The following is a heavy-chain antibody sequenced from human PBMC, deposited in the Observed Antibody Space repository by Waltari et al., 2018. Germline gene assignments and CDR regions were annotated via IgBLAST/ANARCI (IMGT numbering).Heavy chain of an antibody. CDR3: ATSRTQLAPLDY. D-gene: IGHD6-13*01. CDR1: GFTFSSYA. J-gene: IGHJ4*02. Sequence: EVQLVESGGGLVQPGGSLRLSCAASGFTFSSYAMPWVRQAPGKGLEYVSAISSNGGSTYYADSVKGRFTISRDNSKNTLYLQMGSLRAEDMAVYYCATSRTQLAPLDYWGQGTLVTVSS. CDR2: ISSNGGST. V-gene: IGHV3-64*07.